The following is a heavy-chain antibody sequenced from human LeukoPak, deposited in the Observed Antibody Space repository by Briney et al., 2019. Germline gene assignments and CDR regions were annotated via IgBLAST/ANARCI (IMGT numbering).Heavy chain of an antibody. D-gene: IGHD3-10*01. J-gene: IGHJ4*02. CDR2: IYHSGRT. V-gene: IGHV4-4*02. CDR1: DGSISNCNW. CDR3: ARGPFGYYFDY. Sequence: SETLSLTCGVSDGSISNCNWWSWVRQPPGKGLEWIGEIYHSGRTNYNPSLKSRVTISVDTSKNQFSLKLSSVTAADTAVYYCARGPFGYYFDYWGQGTLVTVSS.